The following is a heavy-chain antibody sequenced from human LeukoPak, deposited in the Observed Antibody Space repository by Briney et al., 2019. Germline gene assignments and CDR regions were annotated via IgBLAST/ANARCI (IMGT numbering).Heavy chain of an antibody. V-gene: IGHV3-21*01. CDR2: ISSSSSYI. J-gene: IGHJ4*02. Sequence: PGGSLRLSCAASGFTFSSYSMNWVRQAPGKGLEWVSSISSSSSYIYYADSVKGRFTISRDNAKNSLYLQMNSLRAEDTAVYYCARDTLGYSYGYGDHWGQGTLVTVSS. CDR3: ARDTLGYSYGYGDH. D-gene: IGHD5-18*01. CDR1: GFTFSSYS.